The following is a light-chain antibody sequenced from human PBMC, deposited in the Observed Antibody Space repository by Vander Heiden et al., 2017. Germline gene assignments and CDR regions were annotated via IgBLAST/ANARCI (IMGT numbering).Light chain of an antibody. CDR3: QQYSRSHT. J-gene: IGKJ3*01. V-gene: IGKV3D-20*01. Sequence: ETVFTQSPATLSLSPGQRATLSCGASQSFSSSYLAWYQQKPGIAPRLLIYDASSMASGIPERFSGSGSGTDFTLTISRLEPEDFAAYYWQQYSRSHTFGDGTKVDIK. CDR1: QSFSSSY. CDR2: DAS.